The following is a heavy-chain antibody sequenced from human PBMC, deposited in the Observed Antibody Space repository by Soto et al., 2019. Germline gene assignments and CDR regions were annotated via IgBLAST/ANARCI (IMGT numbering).Heavy chain of an antibody. V-gene: IGHV4-59*08. CDR1: GGSISIYY. D-gene: IGHD7-27*01. CDR3: ARHTLNWGWVLFDY. J-gene: IGHJ4*02. CDR2: IYYSGST. Sequence: SDTLSLTCTVSGGSISIYYWSWIRQPPGKGLEWIGYIYYSGSTNYNPSLKSRVTISVDTSKNQFSLKLSSVTAADTAVYYCARHTLNWGWVLFDYWGQGTLVTVSS.